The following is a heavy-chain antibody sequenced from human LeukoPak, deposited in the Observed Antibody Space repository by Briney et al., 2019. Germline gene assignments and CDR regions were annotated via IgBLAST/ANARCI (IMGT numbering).Heavy chain of an antibody. CDR2: IYTSGRT. D-gene: IGHD3-3*01. CDR3: AKDNQDPNYDFWSAYSYYFGY. V-gene: IGHV4-4*07. J-gene: IGHJ4*02. Sequence: SETLSLTCTVSGVSISTYYWSWIRQPAGKALEWIGRIYTSGRTNYNPSLKSRVTMSVDTSKNQFSLKLSSVTAADTAFYYCAKDNQDPNYDFWSAYSYYFGYWGQGTLVTVSS. CDR1: GVSISTYY.